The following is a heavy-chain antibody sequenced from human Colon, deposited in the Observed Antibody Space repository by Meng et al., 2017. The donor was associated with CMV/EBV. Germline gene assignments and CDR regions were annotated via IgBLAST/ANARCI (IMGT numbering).Heavy chain of an antibody. CDR3: ARPSAPQYSDYVLL. J-gene: IGHJ4*02. D-gene: IGHD4-11*01. Sequence: GESLKISCAASGFAFSNYWMHWVRQVPGKGLEWVSRINSDGTTTTYADSVKGRFIVSRDNPKSTVYLQMNSLKGEDTAVYFCARPSAPQYSDYVLLWGQGTLVTVS. CDR2: INSDGTTT. V-gene: IGHV3-74*01. CDR1: GFAFSNYW.